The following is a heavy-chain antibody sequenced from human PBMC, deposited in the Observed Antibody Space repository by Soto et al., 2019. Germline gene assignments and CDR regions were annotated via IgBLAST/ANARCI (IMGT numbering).Heavy chain of an antibody. CDR1: GFTFSSDA. CDR2: IRGSGGST. V-gene: IGHV3-23*01. J-gene: IGHJ5*02. Sequence: PGGSLRLSCAAPGFTFSSDAMSWVRQAPGKGLEWVSAIRGSGGSTYYADSVKGRFTISRDNSKNTLYLQMNSLRAEDTAVYYCAKGGLPDWFDPWGQGTLVTVSS. D-gene: IGHD4-17*01. CDR3: AKGGLPDWFDP.